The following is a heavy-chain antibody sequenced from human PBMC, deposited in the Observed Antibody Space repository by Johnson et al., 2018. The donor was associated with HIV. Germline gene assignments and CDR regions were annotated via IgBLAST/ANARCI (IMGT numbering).Heavy chain of an antibody. CDR1: GFTFGSYA. CDR2: ISYDGSNK. Sequence: QVQLVESGGGLVQPGGSLRLSCAASGFTFGSYAMHWVRQAPGKGLEWVAVISYDGSNKYYADSVKGRFTISRDNSKNTLYLQMNSLRAEDTAVYYCAKGRIAVPDAFDIWGQGTVVTVSS. V-gene: IGHV3-30-3*01. CDR3: AKGRIAVPDAFDI. J-gene: IGHJ3*02. D-gene: IGHD6-19*01.